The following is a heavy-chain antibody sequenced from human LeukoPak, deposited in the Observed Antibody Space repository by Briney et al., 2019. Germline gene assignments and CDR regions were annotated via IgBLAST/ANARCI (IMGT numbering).Heavy chain of an antibody. CDR3: ARDGGAAADPFDY. V-gene: IGHV3-30*03. CDR2: ISKDGSEK. Sequence: GGSLRLSCAASGFTFSSSGMHWVRQAPGKGLEWVAVISKDGSEKYYPDSVKGRFTLSRDNSKTTVYLQMNSLRVDDTAVYYCARDGGAAADPFDYWGQGSLVTVSS. CDR1: GFTFSSSG. D-gene: IGHD6-13*01. J-gene: IGHJ4*02.